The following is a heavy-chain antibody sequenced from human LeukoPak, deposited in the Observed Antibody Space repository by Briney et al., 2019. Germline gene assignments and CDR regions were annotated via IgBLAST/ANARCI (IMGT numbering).Heavy chain of an antibody. Sequence: GASVTVSFKASGYTFTIYGISWVRQAPGQGLEWMGWISAYNGNTNYAQKLQGRVTMTTDTSTSTAYMELRSLRSDDTAVYYCASWYYDSSGYPEVDYWGQGTLVTVSS. D-gene: IGHD3-22*01. V-gene: IGHV1-18*01. CDR3: ASWYYDSSGYPEVDY. CDR2: ISAYNGNT. CDR1: GYTFTIYG. J-gene: IGHJ4*02.